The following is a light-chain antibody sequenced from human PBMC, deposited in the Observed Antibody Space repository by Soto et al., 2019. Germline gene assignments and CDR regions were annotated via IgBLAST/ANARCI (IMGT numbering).Light chain of an antibody. Sequence: ALQMTQSPSSLSASVGDRVTITCRVSQDIRTELGWYQQKPGKAPKLLIYGATTLQSGGPPRFSGSGSGTDFTLAISGLQPEDFATYYCLQDYNYPRTFGQETKVEVK. V-gene: IGKV1-6*01. CDR1: QDIRTE. CDR3: LQDYNYPRT. J-gene: IGKJ1*01. CDR2: GAT.